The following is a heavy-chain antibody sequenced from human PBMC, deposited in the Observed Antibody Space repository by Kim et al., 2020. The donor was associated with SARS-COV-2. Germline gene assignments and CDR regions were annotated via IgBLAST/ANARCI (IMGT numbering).Heavy chain of an antibody. CDR1: GFTFRNYW. CDR2: IKQDGSEK. CDR3: ARGAFMLPY. J-gene: IGHJ4*02. Sequence: GGSLRLSCAASGFTFRNYWMTWVRQAPGKGLEWVANIKQDGSEKNYVDSVKGRFTISRDNAKNSLYLQMNSLRTDDTAMYYCARGAFMLPYWGQGTLVPVSS. D-gene: IGHD2-15*01. V-gene: IGHV3-7*01.